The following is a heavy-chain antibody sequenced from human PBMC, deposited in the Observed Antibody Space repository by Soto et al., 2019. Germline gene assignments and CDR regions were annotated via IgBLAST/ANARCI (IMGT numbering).Heavy chain of an antibody. CDR1: GFTLRSYE. D-gene: IGHD2-15*01. V-gene: IGHV3-48*03. CDR2: ISSSGSFI. CDR3: ARRIWDSAVVVVATRASFDI. J-gene: IGHJ3*02. Sequence: EVQLVESGGGLAQPGGSLRLSCAASGFTLRSYEMAWVRQAPGKGLEWVSSISSSGSFIYYADSVKGRFTVSRDHGENSLYLQMNSLRAEDTAVYYCARRIWDSAVVVVATRASFDIWGQGTLVTVSS.